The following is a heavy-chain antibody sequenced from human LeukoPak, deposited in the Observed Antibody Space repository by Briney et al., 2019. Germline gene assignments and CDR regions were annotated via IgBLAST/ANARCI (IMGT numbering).Heavy chain of an antibody. CDR3: ARDGLTGARVGVDY. V-gene: IGHV4-31*03. Sequence: SETLSLTCTVSGGSISSGGYYWSWIRQHPGKGLEWIGYIYYSGSTYYNPSLKSRVNISVDTSKNQFSLTLSSVTAADTAVYYCARDGLTGARVGVDYWGQGTLVNVSS. J-gene: IGHJ4*02. CDR1: GGSISSGGYY. D-gene: IGHD7-27*01. CDR2: IYYSGST.